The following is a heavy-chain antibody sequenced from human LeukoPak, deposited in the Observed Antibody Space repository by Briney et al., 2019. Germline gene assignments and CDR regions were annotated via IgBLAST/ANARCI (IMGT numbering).Heavy chain of an antibody. J-gene: IGHJ6*03. CDR1: GYTFTSYG. V-gene: IGHV1-69*13. CDR3: ARVDGNYYYYMDV. Sequence: GASVKVSCKASGYTFTSYGISWVRQAPGQGLEWMGGIIPIFGTANYAQKFQGRVTITADESTSTAYMELSSLRSEDTAVYYCARVDGNYYYYMDVWGKGTTVTISS. D-gene: IGHD4-23*01. CDR2: IIPIFGTA.